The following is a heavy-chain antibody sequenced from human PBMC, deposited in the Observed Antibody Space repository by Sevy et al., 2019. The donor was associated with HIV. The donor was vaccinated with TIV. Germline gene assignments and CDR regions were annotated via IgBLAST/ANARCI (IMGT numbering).Heavy chain of an antibody. CDR2: FDPEHGET. CDR3: ATGDHGDYEFDY. CDR1: GYTLTELS. D-gene: IGHD4-17*01. Sequence: ASVKVSCKVSGYTLTELSMHWVRQAPGKGLEWMGGFDPEHGETIYAQKFQGRVTMTEDTSTDTAYMELSSLRSEDTAVYYCATGDHGDYEFDYWGQGTLVTVSS. J-gene: IGHJ4*02. V-gene: IGHV1-24*01.